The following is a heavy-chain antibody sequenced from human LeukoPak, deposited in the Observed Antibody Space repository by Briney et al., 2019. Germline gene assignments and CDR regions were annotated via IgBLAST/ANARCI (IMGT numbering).Heavy chain of an antibody. D-gene: IGHD6-19*01. CDR2: ISWNSGSI. CDR1: GFTFDDYA. J-gene: IGHJ4*02. CDR3: ARDSSGWFLY. V-gene: IGHV3-9*01. Sequence: GGSLRLSCAASGFTFDDYAMHWVRQAPGKGLEWVSGISWNSGSIGYADSVKGRFTISRDNAKNSLYLQMNSLRAEDTAVYYCARDSSGWFLYWGQGTLVTVSS.